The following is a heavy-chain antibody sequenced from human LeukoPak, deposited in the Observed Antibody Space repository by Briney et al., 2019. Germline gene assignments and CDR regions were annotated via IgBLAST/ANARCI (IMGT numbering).Heavy chain of an antibody. J-gene: IGHJ5*02. CDR2: IKQDGSEK. Sequence: PGGSLRLSCAASGFTFSSYWMSWVRQAPGKGLEWVANIKQDGSEKYYVDSVKGRFTISRDNPKNSLYLQMNSLRAEDTAVYYCATENAYYDFWSGYYRNLNWFDPWGQGTLVTVSS. CDR3: ATENAYYDFWSGYYRNLNWFDP. CDR1: GFTFSSYW. V-gene: IGHV3-7*01. D-gene: IGHD3-3*01.